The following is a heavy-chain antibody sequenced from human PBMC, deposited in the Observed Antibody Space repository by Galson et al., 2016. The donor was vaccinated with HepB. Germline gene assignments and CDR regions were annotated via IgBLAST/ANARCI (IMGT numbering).Heavy chain of an antibody. CDR3: AKDRNTVVTYGMDV. Sequence: FLRHPCAASGLTFSRYAMSWVRQAPGKGLEWVSAISGSGGSTYYADSVDGRFTISRDNSKNTLYLQINSLRAEDTAVYYCAKDRNTVVTYGMDVWGQGTTVTVSS. J-gene: IGHJ6*02. CDR1: GLTFSRYA. CDR2: ISGSGGST. V-gene: IGHV3-23*01. D-gene: IGHD4-23*01.